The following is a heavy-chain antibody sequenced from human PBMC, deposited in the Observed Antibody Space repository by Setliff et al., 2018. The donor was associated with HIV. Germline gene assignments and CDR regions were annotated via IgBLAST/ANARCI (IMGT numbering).Heavy chain of an antibody. CDR3: ARLRGSYDFSNWFDP. D-gene: IGHD3-3*01. V-gene: IGHV4-59*11. Sequence: ETLSLTCTVSGGSIRSHYWSWIRQPPGKRLEWIGYIYYSGSTNYNPSLKSRVTISVDTAKNQFSLKLSSVTAADTAVYYYARLRGSYDFSNWFDPWGQGTQVTVSS. CDR2: IYYSGST. J-gene: IGHJ5*02. CDR1: GGSIRSHY.